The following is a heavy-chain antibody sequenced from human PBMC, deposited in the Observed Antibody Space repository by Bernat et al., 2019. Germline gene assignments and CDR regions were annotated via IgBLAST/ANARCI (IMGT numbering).Heavy chain of an antibody. J-gene: IGHJ4*02. Sequence: QVQLVESGGGVVQPGRSLRLSCAASGFTFSSYGMHWVRQAPGKGLEWVAVIWYDGSNKYYADSVKGRFTISRDNSKNTLYLQMNSLRAEDTAVYYCAREIVRSVATAFDYWGQGTLVTVSS. CDR2: IWYDGSNK. D-gene: IGHD3-22*01. V-gene: IGHV3-33*01. CDR1: GFTFSSYG. CDR3: AREIVRSVATAFDY.